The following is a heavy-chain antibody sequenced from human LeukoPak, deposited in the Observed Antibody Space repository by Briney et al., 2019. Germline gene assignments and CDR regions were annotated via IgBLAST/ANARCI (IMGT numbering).Heavy chain of an antibody. D-gene: IGHD3-10*01. CDR2: IYYSGST. J-gene: IGHJ4*02. Sequence: PSETLSLTCTVSGGSISSSSYYWGWIRQPPGKGLEWIGSIYYSGSTYYNPSLKSRVTISVDTSKNQFSLKLSSVTAADTAVYYCARHVGGYYGPGSYYIIDYWGQGTLVTVSS. CDR3: ARHVGGYYGPGSYYIIDY. V-gene: IGHV4-39*01. CDR1: GGSISSSSYY.